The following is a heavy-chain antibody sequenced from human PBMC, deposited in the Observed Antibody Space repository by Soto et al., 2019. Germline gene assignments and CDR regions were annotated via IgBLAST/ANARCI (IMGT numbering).Heavy chain of an antibody. Sequence: ASVKVSCKASGGTFSSYAISWVRQAPGQGLEWMGGIIPIFGTANYAQKFQGRVTITADESTSTAYMELSSLRSEDTAVYYCARDGGATGTTGGSFDYWGQGTLVTVSS. D-gene: IGHD1-1*01. CDR3: ARDGGATGTTGGSFDY. CDR1: GGTFSSYA. J-gene: IGHJ4*02. V-gene: IGHV1-69*13. CDR2: IIPIFGTA.